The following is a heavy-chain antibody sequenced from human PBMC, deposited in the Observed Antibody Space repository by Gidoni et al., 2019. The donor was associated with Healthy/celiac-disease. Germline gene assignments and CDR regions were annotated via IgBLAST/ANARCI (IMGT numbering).Heavy chain of an antibody. CDR2: STPIFGTA. CDR3: ARELVVGATYFDY. Sequence: QVQRVQSGAEAKKPGSSVKVSCEASGRTFISYTISWVRQAPGQGLEWMGGSTPIFGTANYAQKFQGRVTITADESTSTAYMELSSLRSEDTAVYYCARELVVGATYFDYWGQGTLVTVSS. D-gene: IGHD1-26*01. CDR1: GRTFISYT. V-gene: IGHV1-69*01. J-gene: IGHJ4*02.